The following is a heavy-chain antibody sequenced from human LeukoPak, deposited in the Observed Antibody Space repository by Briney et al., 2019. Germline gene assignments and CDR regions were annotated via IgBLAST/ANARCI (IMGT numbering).Heavy chain of an antibody. CDR1: GYSFTSHW. CDR3: ARGPRRRHVGATDYYYYYMDV. D-gene: IGHD1-26*01. V-gene: IGHV5-51*01. J-gene: IGHJ6*03. Sequence: GESLKISCQVSGYSFTSHWIGWVRQMPGKGLEWMGIIYPADSDTRYSPSFQGQVTISADKSISTAYLQWSSLKASDTAMYYCARGPRRRHVGATDYYYYYMDVWGKGTTVTISS. CDR2: IYPADSDT.